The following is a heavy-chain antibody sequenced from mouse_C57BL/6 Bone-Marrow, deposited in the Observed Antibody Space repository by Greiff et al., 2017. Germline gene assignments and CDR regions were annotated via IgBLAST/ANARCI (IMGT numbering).Heavy chain of an antibody. CDR2: ISSGSSTI. J-gene: IGHJ4*01. CDR3: ARDYYGHYYAMDY. D-gene: IGHD1-1*01. CDR1: GFTFSDYG. Sequence: EVKLMESGGGLVKPGGSLKLSCAASGFTFSDYGMHWVRQAPEQGLEWVAYISSGSSTIYYADTVKGRFTISRDNAKNTLFLQMTSLRSEDTAMYYCARDYYGHYYAMDYWGQGTSVTVSS. V-gene: IGHV5-17*01.